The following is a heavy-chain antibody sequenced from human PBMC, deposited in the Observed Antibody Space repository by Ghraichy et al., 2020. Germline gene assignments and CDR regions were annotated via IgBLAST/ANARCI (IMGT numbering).Heavy chain of an antibody. V-gene: IGHV3-49*03. CDR2: IRSKAYGGTT. Sequence: GGSLRLSCTASGFTFGDYAMSWFRQAPGKGLEWVGFIRSKAYGGTTEYAASVKGRFTISRDDSKSIAYLQMNSLKTEDTAVYYCTRSDSSGYYPSDYWGQGTLVTVSS. J-gene: IGHJ4*02. CDR3: TRSDSSGYYPSDY. CDR1: GFTFGDYA. D-gene: IGHD3-22*01.